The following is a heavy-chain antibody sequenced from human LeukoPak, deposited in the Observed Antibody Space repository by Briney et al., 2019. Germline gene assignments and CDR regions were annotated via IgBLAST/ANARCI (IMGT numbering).Heavy chain of an antibody. J-gene: IGHJ4*02. Sequence: GGSLRLSCAVSGFTFSNDWTHWVRQAPGKGLLWVSRISGDGTTTNYADSVKGRFTISRDNAKNTLYLQMDSLRAEDTAVYYCAGTWSFGYWGQGTLVTVSS. CDR1: GFTFSNDW. V-gene: IGHV3-74*01. CDR2: ISGDGTTT. D-gene: IGHD2-15*01. CDR3: AGTWSFGY.